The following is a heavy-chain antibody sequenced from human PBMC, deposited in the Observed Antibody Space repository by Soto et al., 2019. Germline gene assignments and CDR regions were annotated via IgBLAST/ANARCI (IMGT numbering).Heavy chain of an antibody. V-gene: IGHV4-39*01. D-gene: IGHD6-6*01. CDR3: ATVASSHFDS. CDR2: FFYGGRT. Sequence: QVQLQQSGPGLLKPSETLSLTCTVSGGSISSPSSNWGWVRQPPGKGPEWIGSFFYGGRTHYSPSIESRLSISEDTARSQVTLVLTSVTAADTAVCYCATVASSHFDSWGQGALVVVSS. J-gene: IGHJ4*02. CDR1: GGSISSPSSN.